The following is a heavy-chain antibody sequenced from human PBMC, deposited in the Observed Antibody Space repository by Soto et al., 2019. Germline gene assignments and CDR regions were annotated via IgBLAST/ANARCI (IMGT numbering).Heavy chain of an antibody. CDR3: VKRTAHGLSVAGHRMDV. J-gene: IGHJ6*02. Sequence: EVQLLESGGGLVQPGGSLRLSCAASGLTFSSYAMSWVRQGPGKGLEWVSGISGSGGTLYYEDSVKGRFTISRDNSKNTLYLQMNGLRAEDTAIYYCVKRTAHGLSVAGHRMDVWGQGTTVTVSS. CDR2: ISGSGGTL. CDR1: GLTFSSYA. D-gene: IGHD6-19*01. V-gene: IGHV3-23*01.